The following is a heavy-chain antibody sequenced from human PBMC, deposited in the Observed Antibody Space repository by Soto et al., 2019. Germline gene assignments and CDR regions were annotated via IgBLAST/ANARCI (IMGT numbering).Heavy chain of an antibody. D-gene: IGHD4-4*01. CDR2: IYYSGST. J-gene: IGHJ4*02. V-gene: IGHV4-59*01. CDR1: GGSISSYY. Sequence: PSETLSLTCTVSGGSISSYYWSWIRQPPGKGLEWIGYIYYSGSTNYNPSLKSRVTISVDTSKNQFSLKLSSVTAADTAVYYCARATGSNYRPPFDYWGQGTLVTVSS. CDR3: ARATGSNYRPPFDY.